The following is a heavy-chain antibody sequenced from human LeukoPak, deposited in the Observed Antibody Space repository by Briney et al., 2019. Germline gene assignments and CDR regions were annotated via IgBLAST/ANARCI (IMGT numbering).Heavy chain of an antibody. CDR2: ISSSSSYI. CDR1: GFTFSSYS. Sequence: GSLRLSCASSGFTFSSYSMNWVRQAPGEGVEWVASISSSSSYIYYADSVKGRFTISRDNAKTSLYLQMNSLRAEDTAVYYCARDYYDSSGYYLGWFDPWGQGTLVTVSS. J-gene: IGHJ5*02. CDR3: ARDYYDSSGYYLGWFDP. V-gene: IGHV3-21*01. D-gene: IGHD3-22*01.